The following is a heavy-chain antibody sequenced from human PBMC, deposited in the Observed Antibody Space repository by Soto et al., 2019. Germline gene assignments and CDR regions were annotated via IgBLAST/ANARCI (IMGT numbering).Heavy chain of an antibody. CDR2: IYPGNSDT. J-gene: IGHJ5*02. CDR1: GYSFTSYW. CDR3: VRGAITDYVWGGYRYGWFDA. Sequence: PGESLKISCKGSGYSFTSYWLDWVRQMPVKGLEWMGIIYPGNSDTRYSPSFQGQVTISADKSISTAYLQWSSLKASDTAMYYCVRGAITDYVWGGYRYGWFDAWGQGILVTVSS. D-gene: IGHD3-16*02. V-gene: IGHV5-51*01.